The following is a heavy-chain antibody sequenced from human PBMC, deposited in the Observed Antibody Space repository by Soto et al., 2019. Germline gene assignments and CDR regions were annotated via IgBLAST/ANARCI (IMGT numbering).Heavy chain of an antibody. CDR3: ARSLEQWLYYFDY. J-gene: IGHJ4*02. V-gene: IGHV4-30-2*01. CDR2: IYHSGST. CDR1: GGSISSGGYS. D-gene: IGHD6-19*01. Sequence: SETLSLTCAVSGGSISSGGYSWSWIRQPPGKGLEWIGYIYHSGSTYYNPSLKSRVTISVDRSKNQFSLKLSSVTAADTAVYYCARSLEQWLYYFDYWGQGTLVTVSS.